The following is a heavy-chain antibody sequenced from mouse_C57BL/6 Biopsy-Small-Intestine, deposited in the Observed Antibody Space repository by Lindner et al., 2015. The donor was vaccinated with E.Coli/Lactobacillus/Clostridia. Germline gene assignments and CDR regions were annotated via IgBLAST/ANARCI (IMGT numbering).Heavy chain of an antibody. J-gene: IGHJ2*01. D-gene: IGHD3-3*01. V-gene: IGHV1-64*01. CDR1: GYTLTNYH. CDR3: AREPRGSTFYFDH. CDR2: VRSDGGRP. Sequence: SVKVSCKASGYTLTNYHVHWVRQAPGQGLEYMGIVRSDGGRPSYTQKFRGRVTMTRDTFTSTVYMELSSLTSEDTAVYYCAREPRGSTFYFDHWGQGTLVTVSS.